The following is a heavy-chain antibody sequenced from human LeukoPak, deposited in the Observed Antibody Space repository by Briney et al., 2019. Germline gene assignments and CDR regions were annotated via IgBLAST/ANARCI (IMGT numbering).Heavy chain of an antibody. CDR3: ARARTYYDFWSGYYGGYYFDY. CDR1: GGSISSYY. J-gene: IGHJ4*02. D-gene: IGHD3-3*01. CDR2: IYYSGST. V-gene: IGHV4-59*01. Sequence: SETLSLTCTVSGGSISSYYWSWIRQPPGKGLEWIGYIYYSGSTNYNPFLKSRVTISVDTSKNQFSLKLSSVTAADTAVYYCARARTYYDFWSGYYGGYYFDYWGQGTLVTVSS.